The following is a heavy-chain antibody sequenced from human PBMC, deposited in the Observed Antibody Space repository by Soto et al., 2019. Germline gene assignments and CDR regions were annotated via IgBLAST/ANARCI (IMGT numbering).Heavy chain of an antibody. CDR2: ISYDGSNK. D-gene: IGHD1-7*01. Sequence: GGSLRLSCAASGFTFSSYAMHWVRQAPGKGLEWVAVISYDGSNKYYADSVKGRFTISRDNSKNTLYLQMNSLRAEDTAVYYCARVSGLRWNYELGLRRYYYYGMDVWGQGTTVTVSS. V-gene: IGHV3-30-3*01. J-gene: IGHJ6*02. CDR1: GFTFSSYA. CDR3: ARVSGLRWNYELGLRRYYYYGMDV.